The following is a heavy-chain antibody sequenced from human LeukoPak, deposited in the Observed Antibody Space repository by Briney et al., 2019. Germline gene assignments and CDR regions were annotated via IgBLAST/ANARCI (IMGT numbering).Heavy chain of an antibody. CDR3: SKDINSYCRGDCSDY. Sequence: GGSLRLSCAASGFTFSKHGMHWVRQAPGKGLEWVAFIRLDGSNTYYADSVKGRFTISRDNSKNTVDLQMNSLRTEDTAIYYCSKDINSYCRGDCSDYWGQGTLVIVFS. V-gene: IGHV3-30*02. D-gene: IGHD2-15*01. CDR2: IRLDGSNT. CDR1: GFTFSKHG. J-gene: IGHJ4*02.